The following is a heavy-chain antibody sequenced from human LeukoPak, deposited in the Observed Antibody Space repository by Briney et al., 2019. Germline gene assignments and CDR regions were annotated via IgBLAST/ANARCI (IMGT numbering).Heavy chain of an antibody. CDR3: ARGRTRITMIVVAFDH. V-gene: IGHV5-51*01. J-gene: IGHJ4*02. CDR1: GYSFTSYW. D-gene: IGHD3-22*01. Sequence: GESLKISCKGSGYSFTSYWIGWVRQMPGKGLEWMGIIYPGDSDTRYSPSFQGQVTISADKSISTAYLQWSSLKASDTAMYYCARGRTRITMIVVAFDHWGQGTLVTVSS. CDR2: IYPGDSDT.